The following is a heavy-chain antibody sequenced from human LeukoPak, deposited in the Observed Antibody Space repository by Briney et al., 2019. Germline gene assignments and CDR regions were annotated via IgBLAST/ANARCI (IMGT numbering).Heavy chain of an antibody. D-gene: IGHD3-3*01. CDR1: GGSFSGYY. Sequence: SETLSLTCAVYGGSFSGYYWSWIRQPPGKGLEWIGEINHSGSTNYNPSLKSRVTISVDTSKNQFSPKLSSVTAADTAVYYCARGRFLEWFFSTYYFDYWGQGTLVTVYS. CDR2: INHSGST. V-gene: IGHV4-34*01. J-gene: IGHJ4*02. CDR3: ARGRFLEWFFSTYYFDY.